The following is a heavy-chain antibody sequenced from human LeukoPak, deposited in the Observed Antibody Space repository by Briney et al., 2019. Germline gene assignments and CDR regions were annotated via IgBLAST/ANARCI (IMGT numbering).Heavy chain of an antibody. CDR3: ASYIVVVPAAREGYMDV. V-gene: IGHV3-53*01. Sequence: QPGGSLRLSCAASGFTVSSNYMSWVRQAPGKGLEWVSVIYSGGSTYYADSVKGRFTISRDNSKNTLYLQMNSLRAEDTAVYYCASYIVVVPAAREGYMDVWGKGTTVIVSS. CDR1: GFTVSSNY. D-gene: IGHD2-2*01. J-gene: IGHJ6*03. CDR2: IYSGGST.